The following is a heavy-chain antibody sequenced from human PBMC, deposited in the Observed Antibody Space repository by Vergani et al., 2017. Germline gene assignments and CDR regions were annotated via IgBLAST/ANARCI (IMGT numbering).Heavy chain of an antibody. CDR1: GFTLSSCA. Sequence: EVQLLESGGGLVQPGGSLRLSCAASGFTLSSCAMSWVRQVPGKGLEWVSGISGSGGNTYYANSVKGRFTISRDNSKNTLYLQMNSLRADDTAVYYCAKGVYCSSTSCYEGRGYYYGMGVWGQGTTVTFSS. D-gene: IGHD2-2*01. CDR2: ISGSGGNT. V-gene: IGHV3-23*01. CDR3: AKGVYCSSTSCYEGRGYYYGMGV. J-gene: IGHJ6*02.